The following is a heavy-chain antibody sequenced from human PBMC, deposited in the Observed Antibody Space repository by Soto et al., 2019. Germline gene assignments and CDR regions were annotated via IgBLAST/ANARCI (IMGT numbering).Heavy chain of an antibody. Sequence: GASVKVSCKASGGTFSSYAISWVRQAPGQGLEWMGGIIPIFGTANYAQKFQGRVTITADESTSTAYMELSSLRSEDTAVYYFARLSSSWTGAYYYYYGMDVWGQGTTVTVSS. V-gene: IGHV1-69*13. J-gene: IGHJ6*02. CDR1: GGTFSSYA. CDR3: ARLSSSWTGAYYYYYGMDV. CDR2: IIPIFGTA. D-gene: IGHD6-13*01.